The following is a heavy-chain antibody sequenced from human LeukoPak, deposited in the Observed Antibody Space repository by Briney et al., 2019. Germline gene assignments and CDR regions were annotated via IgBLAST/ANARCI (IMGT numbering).Heavy chain of an antibody. Sequence: TSETLSLTCTVSGGSISSYYWSWIRQPLGKGPEWIGYIYSNGITNYNPSLKSRVTISVDTSKNQFSLKLRSVTAADTAVYYCARAVVVVVAARDAFDIWGQGTMVTVSS. CDR3: ARAVVVVVAARDAFDI. CDR2: IYSNGIT. V-gene: IGHV4-59*01. J-gene: IGHJ3*02. D-gene: IGHD2-15*01. CDR1: GGSISSYY.